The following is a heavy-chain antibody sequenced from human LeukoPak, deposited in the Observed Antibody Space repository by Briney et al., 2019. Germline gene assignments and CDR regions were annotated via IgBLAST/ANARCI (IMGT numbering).Heavy chain of an antibody. CDR3: XXDPNYYDSSGYYYVDYYXYMDV. CDR1: GFTFSSYA. CDR2: ISGSGGST. Sequence: GGSLRLSCAASGFTFSSYAMSWVRQAPGKGLEWVSAISGSGGSTYYADSVKGRFTISRDNSKNTLYLQMNSLRAEDTAVYYXXXDPNYYDSSGYYYVDYYXYMDVWGKGTTVTVSS. J-gene: IGHJ6*03. V-gene: IGHV3-23*01. D-gene: IGHD3-22*01.